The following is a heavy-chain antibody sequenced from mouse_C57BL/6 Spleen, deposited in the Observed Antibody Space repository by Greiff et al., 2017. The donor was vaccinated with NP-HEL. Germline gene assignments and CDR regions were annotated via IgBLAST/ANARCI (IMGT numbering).Heavy chain of an antibody. D-gene: IGHD5-1*01. Sequence: QVQLQQSGPELVKPGASVKISCKASGYAFSSSWMNWVKQRPGKGLEWIGRIYPGDGDTNYNGKFKGKATLTADKSSSTAYMQLSSLTSEDSAVYFCATNLFDYWGQGTTLTVSS. V-gene: IGHV1-82*01. CDR2: IYPGDGDT. CDR3: ATNLFDY. J-gene: IGHJ2*01. CDR1: GYAFSSSW.